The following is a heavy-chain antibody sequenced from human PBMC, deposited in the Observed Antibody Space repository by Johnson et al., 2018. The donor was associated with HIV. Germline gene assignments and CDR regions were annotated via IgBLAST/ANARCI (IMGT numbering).Heavy chain of an antibody. J-gene: IGHJ3*02. Sequence: VQLVESGGGLVKPGESLRLSCAASGFTFSNYDMHWVRQPTGKRLEWVSGIATTGDTYYAGSVKGRFTISRENAKNSLYLQRNSLRAGDTALYYCARGSYDGDAFDIWGQGTMVTVSS. CDR2: IATTGDT. CDR1: GFTFSNYD. CDR3: ARGSYDGDAFDI. D-gene: IGHD1-26*01. V-gene: IGHV3-13*01.